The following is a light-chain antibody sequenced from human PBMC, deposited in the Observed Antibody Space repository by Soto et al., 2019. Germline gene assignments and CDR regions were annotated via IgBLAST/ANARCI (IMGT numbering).Light chain of an antibody. CDR1: QSVSSN. J-gene: IGKJ5*01. Sequence: ETVMTQSPVTLSVSLGDRATLSCRASQSVSSNLAWYQQKPGQAPRLLIYGASTRATGIPGRFSGSGSGTEFTLTISSLEPEDFAVYYCQQRSDAVTFGQGTRLEIK. CDR2: GAS. V-gene: IGKV3-15*01. CDR3: QQRSDAVT.